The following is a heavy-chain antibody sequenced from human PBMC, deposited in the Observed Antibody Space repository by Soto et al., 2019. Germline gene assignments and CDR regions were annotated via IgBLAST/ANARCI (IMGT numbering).Heavy chain of an antibody. Sequence: PSETLSLTCTVSGGSISGYYWSWIRQPPGKGLEWIGYIYNSGSTNYNPSLKSRVTIPVDTSKNQFSLKLSSVTAADTAVYYCATMSIAALLDFWGQGTLVTVSS. CDR3: ATMSIAALLDF. CDR1: GGSISGYY. CDR2: IYNSGST. D-gene: IGHD6-6*01. J-gene: IGHJ4*02. V-gene: IGHV4-59*01.